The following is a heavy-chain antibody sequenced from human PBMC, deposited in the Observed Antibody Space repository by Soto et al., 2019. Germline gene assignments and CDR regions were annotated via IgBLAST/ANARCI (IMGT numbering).Heavy chain of an antibody. CDR2: ISGSGGST. V-gene: IGHV3-23*01. Sequence: GWSLRLSCAASGFTFSSYAMSWVRQAPGKGLEWVSAISGSGGSTYYADSVKGRFTISRDNSKNTLYLQMNSLRAEDTAVYYCAKDPRDYYYYGMDVWGQGTTVTVSS. D-gene: IGHD3-10*01. J-gene: IGHJ6*02. CDR3: AKDPRDYYYYGMDV. CDR1: GFTFSSYA.